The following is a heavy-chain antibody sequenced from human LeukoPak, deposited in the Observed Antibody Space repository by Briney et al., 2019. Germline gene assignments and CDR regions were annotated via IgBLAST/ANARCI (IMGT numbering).Heavy chain of an antibody. D-gene: IGHD6-19*01. CDR1: GFTFSSYD. J-gene: IGHJ6*04. Sequence: PGGSLRLSCAASGFTFSSYDMHWVRQVAGKGLEWVSPIGTIGGTFYPGSVKGRFTISRENAKNSLYLQMNSLRAGDTAVYYCARATVIGTVPVPGFLDVWGKGTTVTVSS. V-gene: IGHV3-13*01. CDR2: IGTIGGT. CDR3: ARATVIGTVPVPGFLDV.